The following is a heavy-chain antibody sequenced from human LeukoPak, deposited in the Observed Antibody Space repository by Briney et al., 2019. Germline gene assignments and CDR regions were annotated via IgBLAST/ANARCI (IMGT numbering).Heavy chain of an antibody. Sequence: GGSLRLSCAASGFTFSSYAMSWVRQAPGKGLEWVSAISGSGGSTYYADSVKGRFTISRDNSKNTLYLQMNSLRAEDTAVYYCAKRPPGRLLVPLFRDCWGQGTLVTVSS. V-gene: IGHV3-23*01. CDR2: ISGSGGST. D-gene: IGHD1-26*01. CDR3: AKRPPGRLLVPLFRDC. J-gene: IGHJ4*02. CDR1: GFTFSSYA.